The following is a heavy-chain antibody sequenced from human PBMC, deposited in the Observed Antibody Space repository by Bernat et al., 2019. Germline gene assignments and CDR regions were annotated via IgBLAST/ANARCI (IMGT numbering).Heavy chain of an antibody. CDR2: LNQDGSET. J-gene: IGHJ4*02. Sequence: EVQLVESGGGLVQPGGSLILSCAASGFTFSSHWMGWVRQAPGEGLEWVANLNQDGSETYYVDSLKGRFTISRDNTKNSLYLQMNSLRTEDTAVYYCAKDGREYSGYAGYFDYWGQGTLVTVSS. V-gene: IGHV3-7*03. CDR3: AKDGREYSGYAGYFDY. D-gene: IGHD5-12*01. CDR1: GFTFSSHW.